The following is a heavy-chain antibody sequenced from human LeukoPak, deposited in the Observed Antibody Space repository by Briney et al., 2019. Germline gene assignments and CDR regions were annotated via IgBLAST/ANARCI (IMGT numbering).Heavy chain of an antibody. Sequence: SETLSLTCTVSGGSISSYYWSWIRQPPGKGLEWIGYIYYSGSTNYNPSLKSRVTISVDTSKNQFSLKLSSVTAADTAVYYCARWAYCGGDCYIWYFDLWGRGTLVTVSS. CDR3: ARWAYCGGDCYIWYFDL. J-gene: IGHJ2*01. CDR1: GGSISSYY. V-gene: IGHV4-59*01. D-gene: IGHD2-21*02. CDR2: IYYSGST.